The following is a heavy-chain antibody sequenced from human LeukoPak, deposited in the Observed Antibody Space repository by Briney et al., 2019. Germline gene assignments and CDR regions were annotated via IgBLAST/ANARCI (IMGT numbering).Heavy chain of an antibody. CDR2: INPNSGGT. CDR1: GYTFTGYY. Sequence: ASVKVSCKASGYTFTGYYMHWVRQAPGQGLEWMGWINPNSGGTNYAQKFQGRVTMTRDTSISTAYMEPSRLRSDDTAVYYCARVRKVVPAAWSWFDPWGQGTLVTVSS. D-gene: IGHD2-2*01. J-gene: IGHJ5*02. V-gene: IGHV1-2*02. CDR3: ARVRKVVPAAWSWFDP.